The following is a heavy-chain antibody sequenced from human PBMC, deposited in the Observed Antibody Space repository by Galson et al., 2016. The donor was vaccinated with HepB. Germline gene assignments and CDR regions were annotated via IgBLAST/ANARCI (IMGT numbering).Heavy chain of an antibody. J-gene: IGHJ4*02. CDR2: ISPKSGDT. V-gene: IGHV1-2*02. D-gene: IGHD5-18*01. CDR3: PRGHRYSYVES. CDR1: GYSFTSYF. Sequence: SVKVSCKASGYSFTSYFMHWIRQAPGQGLEWMGWISPKSGDTKYVQKFQGRVTMTTDTSISTADMAVRRLRSDDTPVYYCPRGHRYSYVESWGQGTLVTVSS.